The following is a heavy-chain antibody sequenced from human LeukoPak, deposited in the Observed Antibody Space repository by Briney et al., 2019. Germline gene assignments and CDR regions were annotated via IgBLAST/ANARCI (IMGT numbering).Heavy chain of an antibody. V-gene: IGHV4-4*09. J-gene: IGHJ3*01. CDR3: ARQKCTSTSCLTKNAFGV. Sequence: PSETLSLTCTVSGSISSYYWSWIRRPPGKGLEWIGYIYTSGSTNYNPSLKSRVTISVDTSKNQFSLDLSSVTAADTAVYYCARQKCTSTSCLTKNAFGVWGQGTMVTVSS. CDR1: GSISSYY. D-gene: IGHD2-2*01. CDR2: IYTSGST.